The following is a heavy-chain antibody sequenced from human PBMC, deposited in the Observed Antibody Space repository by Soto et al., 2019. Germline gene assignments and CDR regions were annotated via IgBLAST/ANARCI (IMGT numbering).Heavy chain of an antibody. CDR1: GGSIDDYY. J-gene: IGHJ5*02. V-gene: IGHV4-59*01. CDR3: ARDRWTARANWFDP. D-gene: IGHD3-16*02. Sequence: SETLSLTCTVFGGSIDDYYWSWIRQSSGKGLEWIGHISDRGTTDYNPSLKSRVTISVDRSKKQFSLKVTSVTAADTAVYYCARDRWTARANWFDPWGQGTLVTVSS. CDR2: ISDRGTT.